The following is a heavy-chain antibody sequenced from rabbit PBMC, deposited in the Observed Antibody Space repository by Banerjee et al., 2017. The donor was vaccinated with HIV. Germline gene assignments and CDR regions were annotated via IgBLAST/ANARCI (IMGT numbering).Heavy chain of an antibody. CDR3: ARDSDYTDGWEFNL. D-gene: IGHD4-1*01. V-gene: IGHV1S47*01. J-gene: IGHJ4*01. Sequence: EESGGDLVKPGTSLTLTCTASGFDFSSNAMCWVRQAPGKGLEWIGCIYIGSGSTNYASWVNGRFSISRENTQNTVTLQMTGLTAADTATYFCARDSDYTDGWEFNLWGPGTLVTVS. CDR1: GFDFSSNA. CDR2: IYIGSGST.